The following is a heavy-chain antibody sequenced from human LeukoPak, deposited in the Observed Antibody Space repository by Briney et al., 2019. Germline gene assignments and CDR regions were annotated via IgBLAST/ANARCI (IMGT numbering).Heavy chain of an antibody. CDR2: INAGNDNT. CDR3: ARVVVVPAATNWFDP. J-gene: IGHJ5*02. Sequence: ASVKVSCKASGYTFTSYAMHWVRQAPGQRLEWMGWINAGNDNTKYSQKFQGRVTITRDTSASTAYMELSSLRSEDTAVYYCARVVVVPAATNWFDPWGQGTLVTVSS. V-gene: IGHV1-3*01. CDR1: GYTFTSYA. D-gene: IGHD2-2*01.